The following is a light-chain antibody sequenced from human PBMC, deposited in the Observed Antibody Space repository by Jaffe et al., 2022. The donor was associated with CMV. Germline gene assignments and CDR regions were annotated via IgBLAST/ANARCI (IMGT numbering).Light chain of an antibody. V-gene: IGKV3-20*01. CDR2: GAS. CDR3: QQYDNSRT. J-gene: IGKJ1*01. Sequence: EIVLTQSPDTLSLSPGERATLSCRASQSFSSSYLAWYQQKPGQAPRLLIYGASSRASGIPDRFSGSGSGADYTLTVSRLEPEDFAVYYCQQYDNSRTFGQGTRVEIK. CDR1: QSFSSSY.